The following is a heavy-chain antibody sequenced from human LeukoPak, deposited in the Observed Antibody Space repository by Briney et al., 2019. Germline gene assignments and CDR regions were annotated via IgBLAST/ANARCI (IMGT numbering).Heavy chain of an antibody. Sequence: NPSQTLSLTCTVSGGSISSGGYYWSWIRQHPGKGLEWIGYIYYSGSTYYNPSLKSRVTISVDTSKNQFSLKLSSVTAADTAVYYCARVRGFLGWFPDYWGQGTLVTVSS. CDR1: GGSISSGGYY. V-gene: IGHV4-31*03. J-gene: IGHJ4*02. CDR3: ARVRGFLGWFPDY. D-gene: IGHD3-3*01. CDR2: IYYSGST.